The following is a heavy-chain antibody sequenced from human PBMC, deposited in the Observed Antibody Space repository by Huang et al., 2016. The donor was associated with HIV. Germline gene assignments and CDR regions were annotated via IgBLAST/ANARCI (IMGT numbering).Heavy chain of an antibody. CDR1: GFTFSAYA. Sequence: QVQLVESGGGVAKPGRSLRLSCAASGFTFSAYALNWVRQGQWRGLGWFAVISYDGSNKHYADSVKGLFTSSRENSKNTLYLQMNILRAEDTAVYYCARDGLVSNYYYDSSGYYLGDAFDIWGQGTMVTVSS. V-gene: IGHV3-30-3*01. CDR2: ISYDGSNK. J-gene: IGHJ3*02. D-gene: IGHD3-22*01. CDR3: ARDGLVSNYYYDSSGYYLGDAFDI.